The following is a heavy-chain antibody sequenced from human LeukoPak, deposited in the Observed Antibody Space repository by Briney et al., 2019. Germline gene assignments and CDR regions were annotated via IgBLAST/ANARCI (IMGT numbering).Heavy chain of an antibody. V-gene: IGHV3-23*01. CDR2: ISDSGGST. CDR3: ANNWGAVAY. J-gene: IGHJ4*02. D-gene: IGHD7-27*01. CDR1: GFTFSNYA. Sequence: GGSLRLSCAASGFTFSNYAMNWVRQAARKGLEWFSGISDSGGSTHYADSVKGRFTISRDNSKNTLYLQMNSLRAEDTAVYYCANNWGAVAYWGRGTLVTVSS.